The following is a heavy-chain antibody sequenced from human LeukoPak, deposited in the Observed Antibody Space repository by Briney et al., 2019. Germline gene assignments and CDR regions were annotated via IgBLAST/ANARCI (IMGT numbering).Heavy chain of an antibody. V-gene: IGHV3-23*01. J-gene: IGHJ3*02. D-gene: IGHD6-19*01. CDR2: ISDSGGST. CDR1: GFTFSSYA. CDR3: AKDLWAVAAQGDAFDI. Sequence: GGSLRLSCAASGFTFSSYAMSWVRQAPGKGLEWVSAISDSGGSTYYADSVKGRFTISRDNSKNTLYLQMNSLRAEDTAVYYCAKDLWAVAAQGDAFDIWGQGTMVTVSS.